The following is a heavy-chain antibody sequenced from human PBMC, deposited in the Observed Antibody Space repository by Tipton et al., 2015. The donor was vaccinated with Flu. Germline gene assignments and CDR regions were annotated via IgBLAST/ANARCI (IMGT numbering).Heavy chain of an antibody. CDR3: ARELAY. D-gene: IGHD4-23*01. CDR2: DTHTGST. V-gene: IGHV4-34*01. Sequence: TLSLTCAVYGGSFSGYYWSWIRQPPGKGLEWIGDDTHTGSTNYNPSLKSRVTISVDTSKNQFSLKLSSVTAADTGVYYCARELAYWGQGMLVTVSS. CDR1: GGSFSGYY. J-gene: IGHJ4*02.